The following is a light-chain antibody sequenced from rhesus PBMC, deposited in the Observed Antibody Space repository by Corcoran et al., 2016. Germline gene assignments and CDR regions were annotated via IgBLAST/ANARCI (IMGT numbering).Light chain of an antibody. CDR1: QSISSW. CDR3: QQYSSSPPS. CDR2: KAS. J-gene: IGKJ2*01. V-gene: IGKV1-22*01. Sequence: DIQMTQSPSSLSASVGDTVTITCRASQSISSWLAWYQQKPGKAPKLLIYKASTLQIGVPSRFSGSGSGTDFTLTISSLQSEDCATYYCQQYSSSPPSFGQGTKVEIK.